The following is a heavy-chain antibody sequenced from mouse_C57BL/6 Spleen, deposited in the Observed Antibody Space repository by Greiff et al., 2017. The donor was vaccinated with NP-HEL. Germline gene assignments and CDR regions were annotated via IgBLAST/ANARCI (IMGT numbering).Heavy chain of an antibody. Sequence: VQLQQSGAELVRPGTSVKVSCKASGYAFTNYLIEWIGVINPGSGGTNYNEKFKGKATLTADKSSSTAYMQLSSLTSEDSAVYFCARGDYYGSSYWYFDVWGTGTTVTVSS. CDR1: GYAFTNYL. CDR2: INPGSGGT. D-gene: IGHD1-1*01. V-gene: IGHV1-54*01. J-gene: IGHJ1*03. CDR3: ARGDYYGSSYWYFDV.